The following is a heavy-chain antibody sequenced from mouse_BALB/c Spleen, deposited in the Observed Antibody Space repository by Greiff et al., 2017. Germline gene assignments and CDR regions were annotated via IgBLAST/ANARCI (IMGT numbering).Heavy chain of an antibody. V-gene: IGHV14-3*02. Sequence: VQLKQSGAELVKPGASVKLSCTASGFNIKDTYMHWVKQRPEQGLEWIGRIDPANGNTKYDPKFQGKATITADTSSNTAYLQLSSLTSEDTAVYYCARKLLWSYYYAMDYWGQGTSVTVSS. D-gene: IGHD2-1*01. J-gene: IGHJ4*01. CDR2: IDPANGNT. CDR3: ARKLLWSYYYAMDY. CDR1: GFNIKDTY.